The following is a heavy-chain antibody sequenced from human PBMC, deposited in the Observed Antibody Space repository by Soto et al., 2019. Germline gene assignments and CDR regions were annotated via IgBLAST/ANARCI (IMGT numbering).Heavy chain of an antibody. V-gene: IGHV3-23*01. J-gene: IGHJ6*02. CDR3: ARYIPGVRYYGMDV. CDR1: GFTFSSYA. D-gene: IGHD2-2*01. CDR2: IGESGTPT. Sequence: EVQFLESGGGLVQPGGSLRLSCAASGFTFSSYAMKWVRQAPGKGLEWVSLIGESGTPTYYADSVKGRFTISRDNSWNTLFLEMYSLRAEDTAVYYCARYIPGVRYYGMDVWGQGTTVTVSS.